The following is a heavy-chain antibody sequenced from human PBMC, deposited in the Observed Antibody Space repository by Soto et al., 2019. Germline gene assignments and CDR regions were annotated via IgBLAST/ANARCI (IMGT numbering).Heavy chain of an antibody. Sequence: QVQLVESGGGVVQPGRSLRLSCATSGFTFSSYGMHWVRQAPGKGLEWVAVIWYDGSNTYYADSVKGRFTISRDNSKNTLYLQMNSLRAEDTAVYYCARDSLNYCGGDCYSDYWGQGTLATVSS. CDR1: GFTFSSYG. CDR3: ARDSLNYCGGDCYSDY. V-gene: IGHV3-33*01. D-gene: IGHD2-21*02. J-gene: IGHJ4*02. CDR2: IWYDGSNT.